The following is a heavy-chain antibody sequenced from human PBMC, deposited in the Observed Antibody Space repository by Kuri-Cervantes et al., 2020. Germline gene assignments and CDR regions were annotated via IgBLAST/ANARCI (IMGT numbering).Heavy chain of an antibody. J-gene: IGHJ4*02. D-gene: IGHD3-22*01. CDR1: GGSFSYYY. CDR2: IYTSGST. V-gene: IGHV4-59*10. CDR3: VRGDTTGLYYFDY. Sequence: SQTLSLTCAVYGGSFSYYYWGWIRQPAGKGLEWIGRIYTSGSTYYNPSLKSRVTISVDKSKNQFSLKLSSVTAADTALYYCVRGDTTGLYYFDYWGQGALVTVSS.